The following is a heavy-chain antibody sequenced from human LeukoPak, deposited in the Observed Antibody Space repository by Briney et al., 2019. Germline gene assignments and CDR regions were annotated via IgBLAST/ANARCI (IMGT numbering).Heavy chain of an antibody. CDR2: IYYSGST. J-gene: IGHJ3*02. D-gene: IGHD2-2*01. CDR1: GGSISSYY. CDR3: ARWPPDIVVVPAASFAFDI. V-gene: IGHV4-59*08. Sequence: SETLSLTCTVSGGSISSYYWSWIRQPPGKGLEWIGYIYYSGSTNYNPSLKRRVTISVDTSKNQFSLKLSSVTAADTAVYYCARWPPDIVVVPAASFAFDIWGQGTMVTVSS.